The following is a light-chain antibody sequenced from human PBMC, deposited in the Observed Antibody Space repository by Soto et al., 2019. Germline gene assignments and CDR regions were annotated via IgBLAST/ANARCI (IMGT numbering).Light chain of an antibody. CDR2: GVS. V-gene: IGKV3-20*01. CDR1: QSVTSSY. CDR3: QLYGTSRVT. J-gene: IGKJ1*01. Sequence: NVLTQSPGTLSLSPGERATLSCRASQSVTSSYLVWYQQKHGQTPRVLIYGVSTRATGIPDRFSGSGSGTDFTLTISRLEPEDFAVYYCQLYGTSRVTFGQGTKVEIK.